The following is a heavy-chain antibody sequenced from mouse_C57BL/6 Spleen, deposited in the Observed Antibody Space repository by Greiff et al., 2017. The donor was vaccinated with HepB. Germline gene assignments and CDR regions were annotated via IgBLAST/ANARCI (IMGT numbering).Heavy chain of an antibody. CDR2: ISGGGGNT. Sequence: EVQLVESGGGLVKPGGSLKLSCAASGFTFSSYTMSWVRQTPEKRLEWVATISGGGGNTYYPDRLKGRFTISRDNAKNTLYLQMSSLRSEDTALYYCARHDGNYYAMDYWGQGTSVTVSS. CDR3: ARHDGNYYAMDY. J-gene: IGHJ4*01. CDR1: GFTFSSYT. V-gene: IGHV5-9*01. D-gene: IGHD2-1*01.